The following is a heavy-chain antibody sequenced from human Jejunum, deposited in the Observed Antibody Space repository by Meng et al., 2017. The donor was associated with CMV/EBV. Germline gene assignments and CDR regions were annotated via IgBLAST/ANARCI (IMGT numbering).Heavy chain of an antibody. J-gene: IGHJ4*02. CDR2: INPSSGAI. V-gene: IGHV1-2*02. CDR1: GYAFTGYY. D-gene: IGHD2-21*01. Sequence: VRLLQSGAEVKKPGASVKVSCKASGYAFTGYYIHWLRQAPGQGLEWMGWINPSSGAIFYAQKFQDRVTMSRETSITTVYMDLSSLRSDDTAVYFCSRGGGGDGTYLLDYWGQGTLVTVSS. CDR3: SRGGGGDGTYLLDY.